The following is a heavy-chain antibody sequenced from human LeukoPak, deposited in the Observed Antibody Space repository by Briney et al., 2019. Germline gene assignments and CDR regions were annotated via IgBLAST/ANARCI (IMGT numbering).Heavy chain of an antibody. D-gene: IGHD2-21*02. CDR3: AKGTGDYYTIDY. J-gene: IGHJ4*02. V-gene: IGHV3-23*01. CDR2: ISGSGGST. Sequence: PGGSLRLSCAASGLTFSSYAMSWVRQAPGKGLEWVSAISGSGGSTYYADSVKGRFTISRDNSKNTLYLQMNSLRAEDTAVYYCAKGTGDYYTIDYWGQGTLVTVSS. CDR1: GLTFSSYA.